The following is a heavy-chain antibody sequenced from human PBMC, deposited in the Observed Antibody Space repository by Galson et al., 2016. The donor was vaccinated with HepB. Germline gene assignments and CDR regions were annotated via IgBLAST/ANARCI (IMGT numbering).Heavy chain of an antibody. CDR2: IWYDGSNK. V-gene: IGHV3-33*01. CDR3: ARGSNYFDYYYYGMDV. D-gene: IGHD4-11*01. Sequence: SLRLSCAASGFTFSSYGMHWVRQAPGKGLEWVAVIWYDGSNKYYADSVKGRFTISRDNSKNTLYLQMNSLRAEDTAVYYCARGSNYFDYYYYGMDVWGQGTTVTSSS. CDR1: GFTFSSYG. J-gene: IGHJ6*02.